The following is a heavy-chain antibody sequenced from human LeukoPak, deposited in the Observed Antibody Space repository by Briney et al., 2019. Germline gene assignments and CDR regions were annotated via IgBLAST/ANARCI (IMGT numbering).Heavy chain of an antibody. CDR3: AKARSLGFGELDDAFDI. Sequence: GGSLRLSCAASGFTFDDYAMHWVRQAPGKGLEWVSLISWDGGSTYYADSVKGRFTISRDYSKNSLYLQMNSLRAEDTALYYCAKARSLGFGELDDAFDIWGQGTMVTVSS. CDR1: GFTFDDYA. CDR2: ISWDGGST. V-gene: IGHV3-43D*03. D-gene: IGHD3-10*01. J-gene: IGHJ3*02.